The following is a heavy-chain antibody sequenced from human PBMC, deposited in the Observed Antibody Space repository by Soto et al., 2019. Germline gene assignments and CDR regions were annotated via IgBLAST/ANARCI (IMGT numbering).Heavy chain of an antibody. V-gene: IGHV4-39*01. J-gene: IGHJ4*02. CDR1: GGSINSSYY. CDR2: IYYSGTT. CDR3: SRFAARPPFEY. D-gene: IGHD6-6*01. Sequence: SETLSLTCIVSGGSINSSYYWGWIRRPPGKAPEWIGSIYYSGTTYYNPSLKSRVTISVDSSRNQFSLKMTSVTAPDTAVYYCSRFAARPPFEYWGQGWLVTVSS.